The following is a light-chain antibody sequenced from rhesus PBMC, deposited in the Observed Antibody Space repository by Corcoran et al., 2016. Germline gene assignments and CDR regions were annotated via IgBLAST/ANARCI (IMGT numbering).Light chain of an antibody. Sequence: DIQMTQSPSSLSASVGDRVTITCRASQGISSWLAWYQQKPGKAPKLLIYKASSLQSGGPSRFSGSGSSTDFTLTISSLHPEDFATDYCQQYNSAPRTFGQGTKVEIK. V-gene: IGKV1-21*01. J-gene: IGKJ1*01. CDR3: QQYNSAPRT. CDR2: KAS. CDR1: QGISSW.